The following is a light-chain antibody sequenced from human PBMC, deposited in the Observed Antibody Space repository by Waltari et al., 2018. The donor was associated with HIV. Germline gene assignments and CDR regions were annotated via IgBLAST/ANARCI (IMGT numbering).Light chain of an antibody. CDR2: EVS. Sequence: QSALTQPASVSGSPGQSITISCTGTGRDVGSYNLVSWDQQHPGKAPKLMIYEVSKRPSGVSNRFSGSKSGNTASLTISGLQAEDEADYYCCSYAGSSTWVFGGGTKLTVL. V-gene: IGLV2-23*02. J-gene: IGLJ3*02. CDR1: GRDVGSYNL. CDR3: CSYAGSSTWV.